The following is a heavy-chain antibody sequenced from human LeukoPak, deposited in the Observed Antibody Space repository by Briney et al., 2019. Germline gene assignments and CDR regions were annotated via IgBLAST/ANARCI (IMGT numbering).Heavy chain of an antibody. CDR3: ARDQLGVVVPAVSVY. CDR2: IRYDGSNK. J-gene: IGHJ4*02. Sequence: PGGSLGLSCAASGFTFSSYGMHWVRQAPGKGLEWVAFIRYDGSNKYYADSVKGRFTISRDNSKNTLYLQMNSLRAEDTAVYYCARDQLGVVVPAVSVYWGQGTLVTVSS. CDR1: GFTFSSYG. V-gene: IGHV3-30*02. D-gene: IGHD2-2*01.